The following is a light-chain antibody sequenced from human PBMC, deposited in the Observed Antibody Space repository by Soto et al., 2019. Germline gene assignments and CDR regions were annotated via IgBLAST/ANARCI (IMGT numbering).Light chain of an antibody. CDR3: QQYNNWPPFT. J-gene: IGKJ2*01. Sequence: EIVLTQSPATLSVSPGERATLSCRASQSVNINLAWYQQKPGQTPRLLIHSASIRATGIPARFSGSGSGTEFTLTISSLQSEDFAVYYCQQYNNWPPFTFGQGTKLEIK. V-gene: IGKV3-15*01. CDR2: SAS. CDR1: QSVNIN.